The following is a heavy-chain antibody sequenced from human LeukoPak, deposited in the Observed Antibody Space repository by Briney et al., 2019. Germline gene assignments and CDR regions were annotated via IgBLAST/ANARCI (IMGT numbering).Heavy chain of an antibody. Sequence: GGSLRLSCAASGFTFSSYWMHWVRHAPGRGLVGVSRINSDGSSTIYADSVKSRFTISRDNAKNTLYLQMNSLRAEDTAVYYCARGGSSSWYVSWGQGTLVTVSS. CDR1: GFTFSSYW. V-gene: IGHV3-74*01. J-gene: IGHJ4*02. D-gene: IGHD6-13*01. CDR2: INSDGSST. CDR3: ARGGSSSWYVS.